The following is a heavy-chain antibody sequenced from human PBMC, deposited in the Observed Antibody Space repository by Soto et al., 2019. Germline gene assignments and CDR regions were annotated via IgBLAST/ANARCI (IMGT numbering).Heavy chain of an antibody. CDR2: IIPILGIA. D-gene: IGHD3-10*01. CDR1: GGTFSSYT. J-gene: IGHJ4*02. CDR3: AREEYYYGSGAFFDY. V-gene: IGHV1-69*04. Sequence: GASLKVSCKSSGGTFSSYTISWVRQAPGQGLEWMGRIIPILGIANYAQKFQGRVTITADKSTSTAYMELSSLRSEDSAVYYCAREEYYYGSGAFFDYWGQGTLVTVSS.